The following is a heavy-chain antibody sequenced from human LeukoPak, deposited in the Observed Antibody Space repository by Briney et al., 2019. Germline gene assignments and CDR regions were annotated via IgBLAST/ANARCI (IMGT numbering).Heavy chain of an antibody. CDR2: IYNSGIT. D-gene: IGHD1-26*01. CDR1: GGSISSYY. CDR3: ARAAHSGSLAPFDY. Sequence: SETLSLTCTVSGGSISSYYWSWIRQPAGKGLEWIGRIYNSGITNYNPSLKSRVTMSIDTSKNQFSLKLSSVTAADTDVYYCARAAHSGSLAPFDYWGQGTLVTVSS. J-gene: IGHJ4*02. V-gene: IGHV4-4*07.